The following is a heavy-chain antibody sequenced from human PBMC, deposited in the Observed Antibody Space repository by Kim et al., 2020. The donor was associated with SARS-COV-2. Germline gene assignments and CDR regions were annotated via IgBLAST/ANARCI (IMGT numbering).Heavy chain of an antibody. CDR3: ARTEKVRGVHFYFDY. D-gene: IGHD3-10*01. Sequence: NPSLKSRAAISVDTSRNRFSLEMTSVTAADTAVYYCARTEKVRGVHFYFDYWGQGTLVTV. V-gene: IGHV4-31*02. J-gene: IGHJ4*02.